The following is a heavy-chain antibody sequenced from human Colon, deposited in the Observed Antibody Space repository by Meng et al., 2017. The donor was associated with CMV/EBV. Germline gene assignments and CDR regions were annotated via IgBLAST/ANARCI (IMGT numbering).Heavy chain of an antibody. V-gene: IGHV3-48*04. CDR2: ISSSSSTI. CDR1: GFNFDDFA. J-gene: IGHJ6*02. Sequence: GESLKISCAASGFNFDDFAMHWVRQAPGKGLEWVSYISSSSSTIYYADSVKGRFTISRDNAKNSLYLQMNSLRAEDTAVYYCARDLLYDSSGYYYYGMDVWGQGTTVTVSS. D-gene: IGHD3-22*01. CDR3: ARDLLYDSSGYYYYGMDV.